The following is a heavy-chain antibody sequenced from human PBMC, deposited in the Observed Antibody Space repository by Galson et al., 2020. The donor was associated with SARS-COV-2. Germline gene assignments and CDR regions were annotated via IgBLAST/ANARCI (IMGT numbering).Heavy chain of an antibody. J-gene: IGHJ3*02. D-gene: IGHD5-18*01. CDR1: GGSFGGDF. V-gene: IGHV4-34*01. CDR2: INYSGHT. Sequence: SETLSLTCGVHGGSFGGDFWTWIRRPPGRGLEWIGQINYSGHTYYNPSLKRRVTISVDTSMKQISLKLISVTAADSAIYYCARVRVDTGIPREFDIWGQGTMVTVSS. CDR3: ARVRVDTGIPREFDI.